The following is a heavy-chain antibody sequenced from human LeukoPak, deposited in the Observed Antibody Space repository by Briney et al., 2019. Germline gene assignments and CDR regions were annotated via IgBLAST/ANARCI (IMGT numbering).Heavy chain of an antibody. CDR2: ISGSGGST. D-gene: IGHD5-18*01. J-gene: IGHJ4*02. CDR3: AKRRSVGYSYGLVLDY. CDR1: GFTFSNYW. V-gene: IGHV3-23*01. Sequence: HPGGSLRLSCATSGFTFSNYWMAWVRQAPGKGLEWVSAISGSGGSTYYADSVKGRFTISRDNSKNTLYLQMNSLRAEDTAVYYCAKRRSVGYSYGLVLDYWGQGTLVTVSS.